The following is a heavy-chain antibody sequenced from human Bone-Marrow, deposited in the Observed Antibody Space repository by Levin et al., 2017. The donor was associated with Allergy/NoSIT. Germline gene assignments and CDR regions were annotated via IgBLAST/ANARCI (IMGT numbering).Heavy chain of an antibody. J-gene: IGHJ3*02. V-gene: IGHV4-39*01. Sequence: SETLSLTCTASGGSISSSGYYWGWIRQPPGKGLEWIGSIYYSGSTYYNPSLKSRVTISVDTSKNQFSLKLSSVTAADTAVYYCARRADYSGNVYPFDIWGPGTMVIVSS. CDR3: ARRADYSGNVYPFDI. CDR2: IYYSGST. CDR1: GGSISSSGYY. D-gene: IGHD5-12*01.